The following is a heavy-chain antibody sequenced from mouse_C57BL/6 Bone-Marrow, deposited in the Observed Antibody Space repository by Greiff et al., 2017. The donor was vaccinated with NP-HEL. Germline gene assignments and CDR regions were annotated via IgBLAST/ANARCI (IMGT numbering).Heavy chain of an antibody. J-gene: IGHJ3*01. D-gene: IGHD2-4*01. CDR2: IDPSDSYT. V-gene: IGHV1-69*01. Sequence: VQLQQPGAELVMPGASVKLSCKASGYTFTSYWMHWVKQRPGQGLEWIGEIDPSDSYTNYNQKFKGKSTLTVDKSSSTAYMQLSSLTSEDSAVYYCAREGYEYDGAWFAYWGQGTLVTVSA. CDR1: GYTFTSYW. CDR3: AREGYEYDGAWFAY.